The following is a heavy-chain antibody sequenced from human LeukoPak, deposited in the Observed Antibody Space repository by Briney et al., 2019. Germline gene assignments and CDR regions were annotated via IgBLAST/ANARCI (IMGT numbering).Heavy chain of an antibody. V-gene: IGHV4-34*01. CDR1: GGSFSGYY. J-gene: IGHJ4*02. D-gene: IGHD6-19*01. CDR2: INHSGST. Sequence: SETLSLTCAVYGGSFSGYYWSWIRQPPGKGLEWIGEINHSGSTNYNPSLKSRVTISVDTSKNQFSLKLSSVTAADTAVYYCARHWSSSGWLIDYWGQGTLVTVSS. CDR3: ARHWSSSGWLIDY.